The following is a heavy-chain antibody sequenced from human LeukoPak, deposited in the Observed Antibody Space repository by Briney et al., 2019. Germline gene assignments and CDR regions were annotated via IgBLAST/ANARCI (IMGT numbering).Heavy chain of an antibody. D-gene: IGHD3-10*01. J-gene: IGHJ3*02. CDR3: TREIGTLDGFDI. CDR1: GFNFGDYA. CDR2: IKSKAYGGTT. Sequence: GSLRLSCTASGFNFGDYALNWVRQAPGKGLEWVSFIKSKAYGGTTAYAASVKGRFIISRDGSKSIAYLQMNSLKTEDTAVYYCTREIGTLDGFDIWGQGTMVTVSS. V-gene: IGHV3-49*04.